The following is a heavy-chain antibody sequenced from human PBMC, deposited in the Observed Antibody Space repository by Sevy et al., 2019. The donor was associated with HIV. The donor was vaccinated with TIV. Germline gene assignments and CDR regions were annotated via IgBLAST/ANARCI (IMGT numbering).Heavy chain of an antibody. CDR3: AKEGERREYSSSWYGEGYYYGMDV. V-gene: IGHV3-23*01. Sequence: GGSLRLSCAASGFTFSSYVMSWVRQAPGKGLEWVSAISGSGGSTYYADSVKGRFTISRDNSKNTLYLQMNSLRAEDTAVYYCAKEGERREYSSSWYGEGYYYGMDVWGQGTTVTVSS. D-gene: IGHD6-13*01. J-gene: IGHJ6*02. CDR1: GFTFSSYV. CDR2: ISGSGGST.